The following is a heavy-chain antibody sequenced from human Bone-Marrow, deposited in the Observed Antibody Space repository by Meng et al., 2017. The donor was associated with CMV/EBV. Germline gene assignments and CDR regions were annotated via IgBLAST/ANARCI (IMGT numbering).Heavy chain of an antibody. D-gene: IGHD6-6*01. J-gene: IGHJ4*02. Sequence: GESLKIYCAASGFTSSDHYMDWVRQAPGKGLEWVGRIRNKANSYTTAYAASVKGRVTISRDDSKNSLYLQINSLKTEETAVYYCVRGSTSLRDFDYWGQGTLVTVSS. CDR3: VRGSTSLRDFDY. CDR1: GFTSSDHY. V-gene: IGHV3-72*01. CDR2: IRNKANSYTT.